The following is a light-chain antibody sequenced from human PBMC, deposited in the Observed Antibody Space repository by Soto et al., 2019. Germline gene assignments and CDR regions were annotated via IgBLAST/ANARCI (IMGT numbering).Light chain of an antibody. CDR3: NSYTTLSNRV. Sequence: QSALTQPASVSGSPGQSITISCTGISSDIGAYNYVSWYQQHPGKAPKLLIYEVTNRPSGVSDRFSGSKSGNTASLTISGLQAEDEANYYCNSYTTLSNRVFGTGTKVTVL. V-gene: IGLV2-14*01. CDR2: EVT. CDR1: SSDIGAYNY. J-gene: IGLJ1*01.